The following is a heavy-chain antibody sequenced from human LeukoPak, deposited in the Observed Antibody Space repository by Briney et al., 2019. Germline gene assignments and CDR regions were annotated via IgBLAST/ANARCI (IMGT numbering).Heavy chain of an antibody. CDR1: GFNFRTYG. Sequence: GGSLRLSCATSGFNFRTYGMSWIRQAPGKGLEWVAGISGSSYTTHYAGSVKGRFTISRDNSKNTLFLQMDNLRVEDTAAYYCAKLPIMLALNRIEFWSQGSLVTVTS. D-gene: IGHD2-8*01. CDR3: AKLPIMLALNRIEF. J-gene: IGHJ4*02. V-gene: IGHV3-23*01. CDR2: ISGSSYTT.